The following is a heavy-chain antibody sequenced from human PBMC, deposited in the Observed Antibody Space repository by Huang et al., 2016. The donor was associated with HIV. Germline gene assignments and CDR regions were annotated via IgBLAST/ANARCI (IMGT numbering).Heavy chain of an antibody. J-gene: IGHJ2*01. CDR3: VRGTRYVSADWYARLRNYWFFDL. CDR2: LNNVGRT. CDR1: GGSFTNYY. D-gene: IGHD3-9*01. V-gene: IGHV4-34*01. Sequence: QQQLQQWGAGLLKPSETLSLTCAVYGGSFTNYYWGWFRQPPGKGLEGIGELNNVGRTQYSPSLKSRVTISCDTSKNQVSLKLTSVSAADTAVYDCVRGTRYVSADWYARLRNYWFFDLWGRGSLVSVSS.